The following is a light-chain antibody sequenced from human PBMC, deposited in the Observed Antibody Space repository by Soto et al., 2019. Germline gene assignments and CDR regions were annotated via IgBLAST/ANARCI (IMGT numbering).Light chain of an antibody. V-gene: IGKV3-20*01. CDR2: GAS. CDR3: QQYSDSPLT. J-gene: IGKJ4*01. CDR1: QTVRTNY. Sequence: EIVLTQSPGTLSLSPGERATLSCRASQTVRTNYLAWFQHKPGQAPRLLIYGASSRATGIPDRFSGSGSGTAFTLTITSLEPEDFAVYFCQQYSDSPLTFGGGTKVEIK.